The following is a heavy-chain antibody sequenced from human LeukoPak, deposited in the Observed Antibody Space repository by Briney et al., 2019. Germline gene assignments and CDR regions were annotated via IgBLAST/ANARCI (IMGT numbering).Heavy chain of an antibody. CDR3: AKDIGFGEANYYYYGMDV. CDR1: GFTVSSNY. V-gene: IGHV3-66*02. CDR2: IYSGGST. J-gene: IGHJ6*02. Sequence: PGGSLRLSCAASGFTVSSNYMSWVRQAPGKGLEWVSVIYSGGSTYYADSVKGRFTNSRDNSKNTLYLQMNSLRAEDTAVYYCAKDIGFGEANYYYYGMDVWGQGTTVTVSS. D-gene: IGHD3-10*01.